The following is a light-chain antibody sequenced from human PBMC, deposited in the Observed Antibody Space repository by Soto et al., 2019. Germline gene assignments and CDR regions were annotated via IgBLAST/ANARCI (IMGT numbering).Light chain of an antibody. J-gene: IGKJ1*01. CDR1: QSVTNSF. CDR3: QQYGRSPPT. Sequence: EIVLAKSPGTLSLSPWERATLSCRASQSVTNSFLAWYQQKPGQAPRLLIYGASRRATGIPDRFTGSGSGTDFTRSISRLEPEDVAVYYCQQYGRSPPTFGQGTKVDIK. CDR2: GAS. V-gene: IGKV3-20*01.